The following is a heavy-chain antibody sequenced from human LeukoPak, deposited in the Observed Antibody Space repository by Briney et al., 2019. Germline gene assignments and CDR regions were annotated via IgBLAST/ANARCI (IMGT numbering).Heavy chain of an antibody. CDR3: ARGGGSYYISWFDP. CDR2: IYYSGST. CDR1: GGSISSGGYY. Sequence: SETLSLTCTVSGGSISSGGYYWSWIRQHPGKGLEWIGYIYYSGSTYYNPSLKSRVTISVDTSKNQFSLKLSSVTAADTAVYYCARGGGSYYISWFDPWGQGTLVTGSS. D-gene: IGHD1-26*01. V-gene: IGHV4-31*03. J-gene: IGHJ5*02.